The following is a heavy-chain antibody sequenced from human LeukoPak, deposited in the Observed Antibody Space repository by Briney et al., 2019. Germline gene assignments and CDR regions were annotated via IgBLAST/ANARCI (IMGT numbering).Heavy chain of an antibody. V-gene: IGHV3-48*03. CDR2: ISSSGSTI. J-gene: IGHJ4*02. D-gene: IGHD4-17*01. CDR3: AKGGASVTRYVDY. Sequence: GGSLRLSCAASGFTFSSYEMNWVRQAPGKGLEWVSHISSSGSTIYYADSVTGRFTISRDNAKNSLYLRMNSLRPEDTAVYYCAKGGASVTRYVDYWGQGTLVTVSS. CDR1: GFTFSSYE.